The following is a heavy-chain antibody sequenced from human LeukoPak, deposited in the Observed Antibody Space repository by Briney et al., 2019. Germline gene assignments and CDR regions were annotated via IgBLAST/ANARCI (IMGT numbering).Heavy chain of an antibody. V-gene: IGHV4-34*01. CDR3: ARAAWPYYDFWSGHNWFDP. Sequence: SETLSLTCAVYGGSFSGYYWSWIRQPPGKGLEWIGEINHSGSTNYNPSLKSRVTISVDTSKNQFSLKLSSVTAADTAVYYCARAAWPYYDFWSGHNWFDPWGQGTLVTAS. J-gene: IGHJ5*02. CDR1: GGSFSGYY. CDR2: INHSGST. D-gene: IGHD3-3*01.